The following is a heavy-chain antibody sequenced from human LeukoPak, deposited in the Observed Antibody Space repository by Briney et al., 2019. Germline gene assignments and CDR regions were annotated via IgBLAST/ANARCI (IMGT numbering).Heavy chain of an antibody. J-gene: IGHJ4*02. Sequence: GESLKISCKGSGYSFNTYRIAWVRQTPGKGLEWMGIIYPGDSDTRYSPSFQGQVTISADESISTAYLQWSSLKASDTAMYYCARQADYNILTGYFKGHLDYWGQGTLVTVSS. CDR2: IYPGDSDT. D-gene: IGHD3-9*01. V-gene: IGHV5-51*01. CDR1: GYSFNTYR. CDR3: ARQADYNILTGYFKGHLDY.